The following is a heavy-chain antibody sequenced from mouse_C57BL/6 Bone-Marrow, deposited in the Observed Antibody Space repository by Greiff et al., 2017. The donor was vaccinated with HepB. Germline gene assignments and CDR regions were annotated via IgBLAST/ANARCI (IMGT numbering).Heavy chain of an antibody. J-gene: IGHJ3*01. V-gene: IGHV5-4*01. D-gene: IGHD1-1*01. Sequence: EVQLQESGGGLVKPGGSLKLSCAASGFTFSSYAMSWVRQTPEKRLEWVATISDGGSYTYYPDNVKGRCTISRDNAKNNLYLQMSLLKSEDAAMYYCARGGDYYGSWFAYWGQGTLVTVSA. CDR3: ARGGDYYGSWFAY. CDR2: ISDGGSYT. CDR1: GFTFSSYA.